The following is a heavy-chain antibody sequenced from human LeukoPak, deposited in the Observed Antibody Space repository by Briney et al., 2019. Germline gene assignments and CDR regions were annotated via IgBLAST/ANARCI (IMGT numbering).Heavy chain of an antibody. Sequence: GGSLRLSCAASGFTFSSYWMSWVRQAPGKGLEWVANIKQGGCEKYYVDSVKGRFTISRDNAKNSLYLQMNSLRAEDTAVYYCASLATILAFDIWGQGTMVTVSS. CDR2: IKQGGCEK. V-gene: IGHV3-7*01. CDR3: ASLATILAFDI. CDR1: GFTFSSYW. J-gene: IGHJ3*02. D-gene: IGHD5-12*01.